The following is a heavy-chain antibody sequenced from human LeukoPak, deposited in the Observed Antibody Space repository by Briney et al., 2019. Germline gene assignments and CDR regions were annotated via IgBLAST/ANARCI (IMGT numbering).Heavy chain of an antibody. J-gene: IGHJ6*04. CDR2: ISSSGSTI. CDR3: ARERPEVPAAMSYYYYGMDV. CDR1: GFTFSSYE. D-gene: IGHD2-2*01. V-gene: IGHV3-48*03. Sequence: GGSQRLSCTASGFTFSSYEMNWVRQAPGKGLEWVSYISSSGSTIYYADSVKGRFTISRDNAKNSLYLQMNSLRAEDTAVYYCARERPEVPAAMSYYYYGMDVWGKGTTVTVSS.